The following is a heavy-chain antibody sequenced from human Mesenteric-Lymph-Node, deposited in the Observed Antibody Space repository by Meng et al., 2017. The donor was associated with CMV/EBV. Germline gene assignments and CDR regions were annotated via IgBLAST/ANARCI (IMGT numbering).Heavy chain of an antibody. Sequence: SETLSLTCTVSGGSISGSFWSWIRQPPGKGLAWIGYISYIGSTNYNPSLKTRFTISVDTSTNHFSLKLSSVTAADTAVYYCARLIHDDYSGSYYFDYWGQGSLVTVSS. CDR1: GGSISGSF. CDR2: ISYIGST. D-gene: IGHD1-26*01. CDR3: ARLIHDDYSGSYYFDY. J-gene: IGHJ4*02. V-gene: IGHV4-59*01.